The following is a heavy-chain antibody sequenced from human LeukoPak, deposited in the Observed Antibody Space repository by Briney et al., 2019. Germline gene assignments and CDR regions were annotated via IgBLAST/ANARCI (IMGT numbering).Heavy chain of an antibody. Sequence: GGSLRLSCAASGFTFSSYAMSWVRQAPGKGLEWVSAISGSGGSTYYADSVKGRFTISRDNSKNTLYLQMNSLRAEDTAVYYCGKDRRPGIAVAGTTDYWGQGTLVTVSS. CDR3: GKDRRPGIAVAGTTDY. V-gene: IGHV3-23*01. CDR1: GFTFSSYA. CDR2: ISGSGGST. J-gene: IGHJ4*02. D-gene: IGHD6-19*01.